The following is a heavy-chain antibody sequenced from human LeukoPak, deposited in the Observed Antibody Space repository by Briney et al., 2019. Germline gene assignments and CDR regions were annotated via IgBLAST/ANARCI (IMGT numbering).Heavy chain of an antibody. J-gene: IGHJ4*02. CDR1: GGSISSGSYY. CDR2: IYTSGST. V-gene: IGHV4-61*02. D-gene: IGHD1-1*01. Sequence: PSVTLSLTCTVSGGSISSGSYYWSWIRQPAGKGLEWIGRIYTSGSTNYNPSLKSRVTISVDTSKNQFSLKLSSVTAADTAVYYCAIETLDDDYWGQGTLVTVSS. CDR3: AIETLDDDY.